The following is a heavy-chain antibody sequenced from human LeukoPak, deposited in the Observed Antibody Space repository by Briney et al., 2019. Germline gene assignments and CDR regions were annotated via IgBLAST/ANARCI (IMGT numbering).Heavy chain of an antibody. CDR2: ISYDGSNK. J-gene: IGHJ4*02. V-gene: IGHV3-30*18. Sequence: GGSLRLSCAASGFTFSSYGMHWVRQAPGKGLEWVAVISYDGSNKYYADSVKGRFTISRDNSKNTLYLQMNSLRAEDTAVYYCAKDPGHIVVVTAPPDYWGQGTLVTVSS. D-gene: IGHD2-21*02. CDR1: GFTFSSYG. CDR3: AKDPGHIVVVTAPPDY.